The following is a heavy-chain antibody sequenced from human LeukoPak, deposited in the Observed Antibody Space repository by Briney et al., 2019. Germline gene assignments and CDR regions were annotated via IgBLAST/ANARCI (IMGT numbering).Heavy chain of an antibody. CDR2: IYYSGST. Sequence: PSETLSLTCTVSGGSISSSSYYWGWIRQPPGKGLEWIGSIYYSGSTYYNPSLKSRVTISVDRSKNQFSLKLSSVTAADTAVYYCARLESVVVDAFDIWGQGTMVTVSS. CDR1: GGSISSSSYY. V-gene: IGHV4-39*07. CDR3: ARLESVVVDAFDI. J-gene: IGHJ3*02. D-gene: IGHD2-15*01.